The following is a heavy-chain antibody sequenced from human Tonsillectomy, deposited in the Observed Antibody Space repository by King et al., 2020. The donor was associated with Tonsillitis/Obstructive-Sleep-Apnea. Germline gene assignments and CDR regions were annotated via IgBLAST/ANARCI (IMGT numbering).Heavy chain of an antibody. CDR1: GYTFTSYD. V-gene: IGHV1-8*01. D-gene: IGHD3-3*01. J-gene: IGHJ6*03. CDR2: MNPNSGNT. Sequence: VQLVESGAEVKKPGASVKVSCKASGYTFTSYDINWVRQATGQGLEWRGWMNPNSGNTGYAQKFKGRVTMTRNTSISKAYMELSSLRSEDTAVYYCARFGGTIFAVTYLGSYYYYMDVCGKGTTVTVSS. CDR3: ARFGGTIFAVTYLGSYYYYMDV.